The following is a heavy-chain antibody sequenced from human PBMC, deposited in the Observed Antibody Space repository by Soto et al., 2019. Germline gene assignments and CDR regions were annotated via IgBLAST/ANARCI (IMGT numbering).Heavy chain of an antibody. CDR1: GFTFSGSA. CDR3: SRLVGSTYSFDS. CDR2: IRSKANSYAT. D-gene: IGHD1-26*01. Sequence: GGSLRLSCASSGFTFSGSAMHWVRQASGKGLAWVGRIRSKANSYATAYAASVKGRFTISRDDSKNTAYLQMNSLKTEDTAVYSCSRLVGSTYSFDSWGQGTLVTVSS. V-gene: IGHV3-73*01. J-gene: IGHJ4*02.